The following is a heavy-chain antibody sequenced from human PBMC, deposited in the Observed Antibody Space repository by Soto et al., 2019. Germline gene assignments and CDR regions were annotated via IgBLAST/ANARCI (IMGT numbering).Heavy chain of an antibody. Sequence: QPGGSLRLSCVGSGFTFSNYWMHWVRQAPGKGLEWVSRVKSDGSSTSYADSVKGRFTISRDNSKNTLYLQMNSLRAEDTAVYYCAKAKSYGSGGYCYYYYMDVWGKGTTVTVSS. V-gene: IGHV3-74*01. CDR2: VKSDGSST. D-gene: IGHD3-10*01. CDR3: AKAKSYGSGGYCYYYYMDV. CDR1: GFTFSNYW. J-gene: IGHJ6*03.